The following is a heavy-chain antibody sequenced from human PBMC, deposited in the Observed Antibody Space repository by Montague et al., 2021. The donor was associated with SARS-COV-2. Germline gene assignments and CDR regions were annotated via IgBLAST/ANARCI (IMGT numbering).Heavy chain of an antibody. CDR2: IYHSGST. CDR3: ARVFPRWLQFDPYFDY. CDR1: GGSISSYY. V-gene: IGHV4-59*01. Sequence: SETLSLTCTISGGSISSYYWSWIRQPPGKGVEWIGYIYHSGSTNYNPSLKSRVTISVDTSKNQFSLKLSSVTAADTAVYYCARVFPRWLQFDPYFDYWGQGTLVTVSS. J-gene: IGHJ4*02. D-gene: IGHD5-24*01.